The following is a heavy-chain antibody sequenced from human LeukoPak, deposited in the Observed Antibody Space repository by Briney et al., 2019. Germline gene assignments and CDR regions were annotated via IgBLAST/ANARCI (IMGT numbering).Heavy chain of an antibody. CDR3: ARTEYYYDSSGQANWFDP. CDR2: INPNSGGT. CDR1: GYTFTGYY. D-gene: IGHD3-22*01. J-gene: IGHJ5*02. Sequence: GSVKVSCKASGYTFTGYYMHWVRQAPGQGLEWMGWINPNSGGTNYAQKFQGRVTMTRDTSISTAYMELSRLRSDDTAVYYCARTEYYYDSSGQANWFDPWGQGTLVTVSS. V-gene: IGHV1-2*02.